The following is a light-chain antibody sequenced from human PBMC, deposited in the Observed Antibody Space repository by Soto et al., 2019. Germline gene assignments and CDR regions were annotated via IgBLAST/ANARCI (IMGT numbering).Light chain of an antibody. CDR1: SSDVGGYNY. CDR2: DVS. V-gene: IGLV2-14*01. Sequence: QSALTQPASVSGSPGQSITISCTGTSSDVGGYNYVSWYQQHPGKAPKLMIYDVSNRPSGVSNRLSGSKSGNTASLTISGIQAEDEADYYCSSYTSSSTYVFGTGTKVTVL. CDR3: SSYTSSSTYV. J-gene: IGLJ1*01.